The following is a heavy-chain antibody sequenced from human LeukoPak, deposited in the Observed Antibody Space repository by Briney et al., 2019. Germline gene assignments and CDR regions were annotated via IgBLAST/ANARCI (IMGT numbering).Heavy chain of an antibody. D-gene: IGHD6-13*01. CDR2: IYYSGTT. Sequence: PSEILSLTCTVSGGSISSAGYYWSWIRQRPGKGLEWMGFIYYSGTTYYNPSLKSRVFISLNTSQNQVSLQLSSVTAADTAVYYCARATGGAAAADFDPWGQGTLVTVSS. V-gene: IGHV4-31*03. J-gene: IGHJ5*02. CDR1: GGSISSAGYY. CDR3: ARATGGAAAADFDP.